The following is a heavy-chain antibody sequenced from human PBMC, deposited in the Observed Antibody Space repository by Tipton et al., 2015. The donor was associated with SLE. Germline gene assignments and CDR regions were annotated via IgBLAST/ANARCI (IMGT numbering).Heavy chain of an antibody. CDR2: IYYSGST. Sequence: LRLSCTVSGGSISSSSYYWGWIRQPPGKGLEWIGSIYYSGSTYYNPSLKSRVTISVDTSKNQFSLKLSSVTAADTAVYYCARKNWVLHDAFDIWGQGTMVTVSS. CDR1: GGSISSSSYY. J-gene: IGHJ3*02. D-gene: IGHD2/OR15-2a*01. CDR3: ARKNWVLHDAFDI. V-gene: IGHV4-39*07.